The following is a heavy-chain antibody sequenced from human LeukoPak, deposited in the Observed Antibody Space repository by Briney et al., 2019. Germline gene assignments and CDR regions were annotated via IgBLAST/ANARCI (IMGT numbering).Heavy chain of an antibody. J-gene: IGHJ5*02. CDR1: GGSISSSSYY. Sequence: SETLSLTCTVSGGSISSSSYYWGWIRQPPGKGLEWIANIYYSGSTYSNPSLKSRVTTSMDTSNNQFSLKLTSVTAADTAVYYCARLVPPGWFDPWGQGTLVTVSS. CDR2: IYYSGST. CDR3: ARLVPPGWFDP. V-gene: IGHV4-39*01.